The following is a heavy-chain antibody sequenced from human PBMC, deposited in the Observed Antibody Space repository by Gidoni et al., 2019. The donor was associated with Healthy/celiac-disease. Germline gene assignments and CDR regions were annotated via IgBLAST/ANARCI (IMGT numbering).Heavy chain of an antibody. CDR2: ISGSGGST. D-gene: IGHD3-16*01. V-gene: IGHV3-23*01. CDR3: AKDSNYDYVWGSSLDY. CDR1: GFTFSSYA. J-gene: IGHJ4*02. Sequence: EVQLLESGGGLVQPGGSLRLSCAASGFTFSSYAMSWVRQAPGKGLGWVSAISGSGGSTYYADSVKGRFTISRDNSKNTLYLQMNSLRAEDTAVYYCAKDSNYDYVWGSSLDYWGQGTLVTVSS.